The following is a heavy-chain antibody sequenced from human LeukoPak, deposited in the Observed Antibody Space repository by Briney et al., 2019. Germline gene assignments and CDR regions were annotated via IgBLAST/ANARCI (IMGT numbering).Heavy chain of an antibody. CDR1: GGSISSYY. D-gene: IGHD3-22*01. CDR2: IYYSGST. V-gene: IGHV4-59*01. CDR3: ARLGSYYYDSSGYSLEYNWFDP. J-gene: IGHJ5*02. Sequence: SETLSPTCTVSGGSISSYYWSWMRQPPGKGLEWIGYIYYSGSTNYNPSLKSRVTISVDTSKNQFSLKLGSVTAADTAVYYCARLGSYYYDSSGYSLEYNWFDPWGQGTLVTVSS.